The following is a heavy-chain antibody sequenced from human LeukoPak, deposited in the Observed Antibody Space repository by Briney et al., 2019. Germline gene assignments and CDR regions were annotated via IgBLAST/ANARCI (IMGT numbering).Heavy chain of an antibody. J-gene: IGHJ4*02. D-gene: IGHD6-13*01. CDR2: IKQDGSEK. CDR3: ARDPPFIAAAGQGGDY. Sequence: GGSLRLSCAASGFTFSNYWMSWVRQAPGKGLEWVANIKQDGSEKYYADSVKGRFTISRDNAKNSLYLQMNSLRAEDTAVYYCARDPPFIAAAGQGGDYWGQGTLVTVSS. V-gene: IGHV3-7*01. CDR1: GFTFSNYW.